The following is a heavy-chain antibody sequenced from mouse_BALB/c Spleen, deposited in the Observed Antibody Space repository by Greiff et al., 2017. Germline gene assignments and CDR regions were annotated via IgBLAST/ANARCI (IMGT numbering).Heavy chain of an antibody. CDR2: ISSGSSTI. J-gene: IGHJ2*01. V-gene: IGHV5-17*02. CDR3: ARSGLLREYYFDY. D-gene: IGHD2-3*01. CDR1: GFTFSSFG. Sequence: EVKLVESGGGLVQPGGSRKLSCAASGFTFSSFGMHWVRQAPEKGLEWVAYISSGSSTIYYADTVKGRFTISRDNPKNTLFLQMTSLRSEDTAMYYCARSGLLREYYFDYWGQGTTLTVSS.